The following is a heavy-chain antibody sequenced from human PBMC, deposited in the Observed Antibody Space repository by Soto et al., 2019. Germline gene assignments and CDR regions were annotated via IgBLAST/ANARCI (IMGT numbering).Heavy chain of an antibody. D-gene: IGHD3-9*01. CDR2: ISYDGSNK. J-gene: IGHJ3*02. CDR3: ATLVNYLIDAFDI. V-gene: IGHV3-30-3*01. CDR1: GFTFSSYA. Sequence: SLRLSCAASGFTFSSYAMHWVRQAPGKWLEWVAVISYDGSNKYYADSVKGRFTISRDNSKDTLYLQMNSLRAEDTAVYYCATLVNYLIDAFDIWGQGTMVTVSS.